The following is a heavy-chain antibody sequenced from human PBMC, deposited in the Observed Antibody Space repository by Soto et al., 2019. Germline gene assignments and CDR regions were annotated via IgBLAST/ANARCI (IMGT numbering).Heavy chain of an antibody. V-gene: IGHV4-4*07. CDR1: GVSFSSYT. D-gene: IGHD2-21*02. CDR3: TRDGMTTGDT. J-gene: IGHJ4*02. CDR2: VFSSVSA. Sequence: SETLSLTGFVSGVSFSSYTWSWVRQPANKGLEWIGRVFSSVSATYSPSLKSRVRISMDTPENRISLKLDSVTAADAGVYYCTRDGMTTGDTWGPGTLVTVSS.